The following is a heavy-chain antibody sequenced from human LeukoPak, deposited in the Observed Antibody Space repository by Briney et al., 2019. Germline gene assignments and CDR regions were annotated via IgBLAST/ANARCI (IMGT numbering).Heavy chain of an antibody. D-gene: IGHD1-26*01. CDR2: ISQSGNT. CDR3: ARDLEGSSTHYYYYMDV. J-gene: IGHJ6*03. V-gene: IGHV4-38-2*02. Sequence: SETLSLTCSVSGYSISSGYEWGWIRQPPGKRLEWIGSISQSGNTYDNLSLKSRVTMSVDTARNQFSLKLTSVTAADTAVYYCARDLEGSSTHYYYYMDVWGKGTTVTVSS. CDR1: GYSISSGYE.